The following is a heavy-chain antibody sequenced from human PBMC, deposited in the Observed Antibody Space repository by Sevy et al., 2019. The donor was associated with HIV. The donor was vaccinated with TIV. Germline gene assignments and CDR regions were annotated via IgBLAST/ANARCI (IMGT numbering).Heavy chain of an antibody. V-gene: IGHV3-74*01. D-gene: IGHD6-13*01. Sequence: GGSLRLSCAASGFTFSNYWMHWVRQAPGKGLVWVSRINSGGSSTTYADSVKGRFTISRDNANNTLYLQMNSLRAEDTAVYYCARVRAAVGTGWANWFDPWGQGTLVTVSS. CDR2: INSGGSST. CDR1: GFTFSNYW. CDR3: ARVRAAVGTGWANWFDP. J-gene: IGHJ5*02.